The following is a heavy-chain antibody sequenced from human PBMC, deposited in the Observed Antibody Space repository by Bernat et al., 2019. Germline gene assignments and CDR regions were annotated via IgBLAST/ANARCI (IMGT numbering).Heavy chain of an antibody. CDR1: GFTFSTYW. J-gene: IGHJ4*02. Sequence: EVQLVESGGDLVQPGGSLRLSCAVSGFTFSTYWMHWVRQDPGKGLVWVSRVNGDGSSAAYAASVEGRFTISRDNAKNTLFLQMDSLRAEDTAVYYCARSLGGPYQFDHGGQGTLVTVSS. CDR3: ARSLGGPYQFDH. D-gene: IGHD2-2*01. CDR2: VNGDGSSA. V-gene: IGHV3-74*01.